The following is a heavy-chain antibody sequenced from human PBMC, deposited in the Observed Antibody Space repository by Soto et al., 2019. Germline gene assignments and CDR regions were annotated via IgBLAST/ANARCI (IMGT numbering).Heavy chain of an antibody. CDR2: IYHSGNT. V-gene: IGHV4-4*02. CDR1: GASIITDNW. Sequence: QVQLQESGPGLVKPSGTLSLTCALSGASIITDNWWSWVRQPPGKEMEWIGEIYHSGNTNFNPSVTSRGTISVDTSKNQFSLTVSSVTAADTAIYYCARASASSKLRGVVINWGQGTLVTVSS. J-gene: IGHJ4*02. CDR3: ARASASSKLRGVVIN. D-gene: IGHD3-10*01.